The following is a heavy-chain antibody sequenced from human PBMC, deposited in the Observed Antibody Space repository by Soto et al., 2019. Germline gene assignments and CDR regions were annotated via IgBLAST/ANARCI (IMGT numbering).Heavy chain of an antibody. CDR1: GFTFSSYG. Sequence: GGSLRLSCAASGFTFSSYGMHWVRQAPGKGLEWVAVIWYDGSNKYYADSVKGRFTISRDNSKNTLYLQMNSLRAEDTAVYYCARDQGNIVVVPAPPAYWGQGTLVTVSS. CDR3: ARDQGNIVVVPAPPAY. J-gene: IGHJ4*02. CDR2: IWYDGSNK. D-gene: IGHD2-2*01. V-gene: IGHV3-33*01.